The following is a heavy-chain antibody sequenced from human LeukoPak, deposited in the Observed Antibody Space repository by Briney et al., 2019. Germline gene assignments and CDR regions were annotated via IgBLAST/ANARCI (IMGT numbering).Heavy chain of an antibody. CDR2: IKSKTDGGTT. V-gene: IGHV3-15*01. D-gene: IGHD2-15*01. CDR1: GFTFSNAW. Sequence: GGSLRLSCAASGFTFSNAWMSWVRQAPGKGLEWVGRIKSKTDGGTTDYAAPVKGRFTISRDDSKNTLYLQMNSLKTEDTAVYYCTTDRYCSGGSCYVWGQGTLVTVSS. J-gene: IGHJ4*02. CDR3: TTDRYCSGGSCYV.